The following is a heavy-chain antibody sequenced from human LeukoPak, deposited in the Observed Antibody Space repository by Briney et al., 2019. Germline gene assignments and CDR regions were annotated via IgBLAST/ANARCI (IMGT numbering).Heavy chain of an antibody. V-gene: IGHV4-34*01. Sequence: SETLSLTCAVYGGSFSGYYWSWIRQPPGKGREWLGEINHSGSTNYNASLKSRVTISVHTSKNQFSLKLTSVTAADTAVYDGARGYCSSTSCPIWFDPWGQGTLVTVSS. CDR1: GGSFSGYY. CDR3: ARGYCSSTSCPIWFDP. CDR2: INHSGST. J-gene: IGHJ5*02. D-gene: IGHD2-2*01.